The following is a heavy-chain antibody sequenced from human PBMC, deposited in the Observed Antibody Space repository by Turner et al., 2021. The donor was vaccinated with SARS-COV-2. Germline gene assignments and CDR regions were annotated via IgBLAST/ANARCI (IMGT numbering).Heavy chain of an antibody. V-gene: IGHV4-34*01. J-gene: IGHJ6*02. CDR1: GGSFSGYY. CDR3: ARVHTYSEYSSGWYRYYYGLDV. D-gene: IGHD6-19*01. Sequence: QVQLQQWGAGLLKPSETLSLTCAVYGGSFSGYYWSWIRQPPGKGLEWIGEINHSGSTNYNPSLKSRVTISVDTSKNQFSLKLSSVTAADTAVYYCARVHTYSEYSSGWYRYYYGLDVWGQGTTVTVSS. CDR2: INHSGST.